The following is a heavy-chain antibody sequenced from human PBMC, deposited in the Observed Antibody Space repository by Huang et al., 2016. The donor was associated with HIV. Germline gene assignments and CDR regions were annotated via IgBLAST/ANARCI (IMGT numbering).Heavy chain of an antibody. CDR3: ALKGDSSGWEYFRH. Sequence: QVQLVESGGGVVQPGRYLRLSCAASGFIFSNYGMHWVRQGPGKGLEWVALISYDGSNKYYTDSVKGRFSISRDNSKNTLYLQMNSLRAEDTAVYYCALKGDSSGWEYFRHWGQGTLVTVSS. D-gene: IGHD6-19*01. J-gene: IGHJ1*01. CDR2: ISYDGSNK. V-gene: IGHV3-30*03. CDR1: GFIFSNYG.